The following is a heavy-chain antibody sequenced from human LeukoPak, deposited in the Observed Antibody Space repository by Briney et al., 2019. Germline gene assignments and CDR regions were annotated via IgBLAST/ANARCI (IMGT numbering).Heavy chain of an antibody. CDR3: ARDEVTCSSTNCYFVY. V-gene: IGHV3-30-3*01. CDR2: ISYDGSNK. CDR1: GFTFSSYA. J-gene: IGHJ4*02. Sequence: GGSLRLSCAASGFTFSSYAMHWVRQAPGKGLEWVAVISYDGSNKYYADSVKGRFTITRDNSKNTLYLQMNSLRAEDTAVYYCARDEVTCSSTNCYFVYWGQGTLVTVSS. D-gene: IGHD2-2*01.